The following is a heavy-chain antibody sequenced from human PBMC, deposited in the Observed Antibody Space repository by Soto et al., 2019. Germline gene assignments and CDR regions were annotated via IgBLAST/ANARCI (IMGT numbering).Heavy chain of an antibody. J-gene: IGHJ5*02. CDR2: ISGSGGST. CDR1: GFTFSSYA. CDR3: AKDLGELAPGDWFDP. D-gene: IGHD1-26*01. Sequence: GSLGLSCAASGFTFSSYAMSWVRQAPGKGLEWVSAISGSGGSTYYADSVKGRFTISRDNSKNTLYLQMNSPRAEDTAVYYCAKDLGELAPGDWFDPWGQGTLVTVSS. V-gene: IGHV3-23*01.